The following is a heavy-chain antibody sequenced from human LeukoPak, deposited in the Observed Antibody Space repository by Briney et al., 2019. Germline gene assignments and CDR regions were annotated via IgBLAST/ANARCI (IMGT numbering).Heavy chain of an antibody. CDR3: AREWASIMDV. J-gene: IGHJ6*04. Sequence: SVKVSCKASGGTFCSYAISWVRQAPGQGLEWMGGIIPIFGTANYAQKFQGRVTITADESTSTAYMELSSLRSEDTAVYYCAREWASIMDVWGKGTTVTVSS. CDR1: GGTFCSYA. D-gene: IGHD6-6*01. V-gene: IGHV1-69*01. CDR2: IIPIFGTA.